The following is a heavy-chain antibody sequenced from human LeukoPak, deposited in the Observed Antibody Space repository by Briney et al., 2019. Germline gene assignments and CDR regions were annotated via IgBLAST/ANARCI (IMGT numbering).Heavy chain of an antibody. J-gene: IGHJ4*02. V-gene: IGHV3-23*01. Sequence: PGGSLRLSCAASGFTFSSYAMSWVRQAPGKGLEWVSAIGGSGDRTYYANAVKGRFTISRDNSKNTLYLQMNSLRDDDTAVYYCAKSLTGYFRGFDSWGQGALVTVSS. D-gene: IGHD3-9*01. CDR3: AKSLTGYFRGFDS. CDR2: IGGSGDRT. CDR1: GFTFSSYA.